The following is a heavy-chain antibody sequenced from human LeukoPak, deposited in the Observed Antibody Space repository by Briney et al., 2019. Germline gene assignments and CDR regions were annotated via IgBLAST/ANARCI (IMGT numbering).Heavy chain of an antibody. CDR2: IYTSGST. CDR3: ARAKPLDTKWFDP. Sequence: PSETLSLTCTVSGGSISSGSYYWSRIWQPAGKGLEWIGRIYTSGSTNYNPSLKSRVTISVDTSKNQFSLKLSSVTAADTAVYYCARAKPLDTKWFDPWGQGTLVTVSS. D-gene: IGHD5-18*01. CDR1: GGSISSGSYY. J-gene: IGHJ5*02. V-gene: IGHV4-61*02.